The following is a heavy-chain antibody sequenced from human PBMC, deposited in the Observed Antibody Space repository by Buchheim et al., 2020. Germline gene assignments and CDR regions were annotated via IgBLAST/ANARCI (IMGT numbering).Heavy chain of an antibody. CDR3: ARDHNYYDSSGLPGMFH. CDR2: IWYDGSNK. V-gene: IGHV3-33*01. J-gene: IGHJ4*02. D-gene: IGHD3-22*01. Sequence: QVQLVESGGGVVQPGRSLRLSCAASGFTFSSYGMHWVRQAPGKGLEWVAVIWYDGSNKYYADSVKGRFTISRDNSKNTLYLQMNSLRAEDTAVYYCARDHNYYDSSGLPGMFHWGQGTL. CDR1: GFTFSSYG.